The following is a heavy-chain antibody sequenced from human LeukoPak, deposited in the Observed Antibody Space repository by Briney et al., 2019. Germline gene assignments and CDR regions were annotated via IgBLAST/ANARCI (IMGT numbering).Heavy chain of an antibody. CDR3: AREMITRRYFDY. Sequence: GRSLRLSCAASGFTFSSYGMHWVRQAPGKGLEWVAVISYDGSNKYYADSVKGRFTISRDNSKNTLYLQMNSLRAEDTAVYYCAREMITRRYFDYWGQGTLVTVSS. CDR1: GFTFSSYG. CDR2: ISYDGSNK. D-gene: IGHD3-16*01. V-gene: IGHV3-30*03. J-gene: IGHJ4*02.